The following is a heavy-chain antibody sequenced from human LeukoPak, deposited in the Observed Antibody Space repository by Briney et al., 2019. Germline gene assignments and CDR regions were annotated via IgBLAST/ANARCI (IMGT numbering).Heavy chain of an antibody. CDR3: AGGRRWRHCGGDCYYDY. D-gene: IGHD2-21*02. CDR1: GVSISSSSYY. J-gene: IGHJ4*02. V-gene: IGHV4-39*07. CDR2: IYYSGST. Sequence: SETLSLTCTVSGVSISSSSYYWGWIRQPPGKGLEWIVSIYYSGSTYYNPSLKSRVTISVDTSKNQFSLKLSSVTAADTAVYYCAGGRRWRHCGGDCYYDYWGQGTLVTVSS.